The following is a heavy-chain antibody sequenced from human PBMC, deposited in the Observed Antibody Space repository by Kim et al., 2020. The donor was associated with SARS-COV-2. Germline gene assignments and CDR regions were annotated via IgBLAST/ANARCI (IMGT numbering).Heavy chain of an antibody. V-gene: IGHV3-11*04. Sequence: KGRFPISRDNDKNSLSLQMNSLRAEDTAVYYCARSGADYGVGYYYYGMDVWGQGTTVTVSS. J-gene: IGHJ6*02. D-gene: IGHD4-17*01. CDR3: ARSGADYGVGYYYYGMDV.